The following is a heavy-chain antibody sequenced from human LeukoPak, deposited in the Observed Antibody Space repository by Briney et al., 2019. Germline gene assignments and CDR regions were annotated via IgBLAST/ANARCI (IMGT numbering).Heavy chain of an antibody. D-gene: IGHD6-13*01. V-gene: IGHV3-20*04. Sequence: GGSLRLSXAASGFTFDDYGMSWVRQAPGKGLEWVSGVNWNGGSTGYADSVKGRFTISRDNAKNSLYLQMNSLRAEDTALHYCARDRGSSWYLVDYWGQGTLVTVSS. J-gene: IGHJ4*02. CDR3: ARDRGSSWYLVDY. CDR1: GFTFDDYG. CDR2: VNWNGGST.